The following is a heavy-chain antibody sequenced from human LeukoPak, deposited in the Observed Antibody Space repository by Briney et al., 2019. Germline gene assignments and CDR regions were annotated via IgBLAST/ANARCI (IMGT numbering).Heavy chain of an antibody. D-gene: IGHD3-3*01. V-gene: IGHV1-46*01. CDR2: INPSGGRT. CDR1: GYTFTSDY. CDR3: ARGSRFLDY. Sequence: ASVKVSCKASGYTFTSDYIHWVRQAPGQGLEWLGIINPSGGRTTYGQNFQGRVTMTRDTSTSTVYMELSSLRSEDTAVYYCARGSRFLDYWGQGTLVTVSS. J-gene: IGHJ4*02.